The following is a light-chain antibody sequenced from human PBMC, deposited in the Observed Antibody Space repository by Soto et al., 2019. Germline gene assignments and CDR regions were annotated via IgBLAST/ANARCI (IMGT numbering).Light chain of an antibody. J-gene: IGLJ2*01. CDR2: DVS. CDR1: SSDVGGYNY. Sequence: QSALTQPASVSGSPGQSITISCTGTSSDVGGYNYVSWYQQHPGKVPKLMIYDVSNRPSGVSNRFSASKSGNTASLTISGLQAEDEADYYCSSYTSSSPLVFGGGTKLTVL. CDR3: SSYTSSSPLV. V-gene: IGLV2-14*01.